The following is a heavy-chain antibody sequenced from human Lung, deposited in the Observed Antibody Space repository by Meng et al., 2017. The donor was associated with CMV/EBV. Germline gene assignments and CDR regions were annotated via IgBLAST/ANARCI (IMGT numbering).Heavy chain of an antibody. CDR2: IQPSSGYT. CDR1: GYFFNDHF. CDR3: ARDHDWGADY. Sequence: ASXXVSCKASGYFFNDHFMHWVRQAPGQGLEWMGWIQPSSGYTNYAQNFQGRVTMTSDSSIATAYMELTRLTSDDTAVYYCARDHDWGADYLDQGTLVTVSS. V-gene: IGHV1-2*02. J-gene: IGHJ4*02. D-gene: IGHD3-16*01.